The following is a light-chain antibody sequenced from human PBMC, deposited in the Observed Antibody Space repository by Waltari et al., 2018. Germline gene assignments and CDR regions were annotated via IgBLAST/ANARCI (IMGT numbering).Light chain of an antibody. J-gene: IGKJ4*01. CDR3: QQANSFPLT. V-gene: IGKV1-12*01. CDR1: QDISRW. Sequence: DIQMTQFPSSVSASVGDRVTITCRASQDISRWLALYQQNPGKAPKFLIYAASNLQSGVPSRFSGTGSGTDFTLTISSLQPEDFATYYCQQANSFPLTFGGGTKVEIK. CDR2: AAS.